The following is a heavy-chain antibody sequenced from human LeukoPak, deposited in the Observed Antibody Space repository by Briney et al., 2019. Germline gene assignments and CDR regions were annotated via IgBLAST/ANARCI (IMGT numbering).Heavy chain of an antibody. CDR3: ARVSISYYYGSGSRPYYYYMDV. V-gene: IGHV4-39*07. J-gene: IGHJ6*03. CDR2: IYYSGST. Sequence: PSETLSLTCTVSGGSISSSSYYWGWIRQPPGKGLEWIGSIYYSGSTYYNPSLKSRVTISVDTSKNQFSLKLSSVTAADTAVYYCARVSISYYYGSGSRPYYYYMDVWGKGTTVTVSS. CDR1: GGSISSSSYY. D-gene: IGHD3-10*01.